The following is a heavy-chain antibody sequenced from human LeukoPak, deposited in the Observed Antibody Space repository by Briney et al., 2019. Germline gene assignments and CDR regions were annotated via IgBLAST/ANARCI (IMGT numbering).Heavy chain of an antibody. CDR3: ARIDRAVAGTIDY. CDR2: IYYSGST. Sequence: PSETLTLTCTVSGGSIRSYFWSWIRQPPGKGLEWFGYIYYSGSTNYNPSLKSRVTMSVDTSKNQFSLKLSSLTAADTAVYYCARIDRAVAGTIDYWGQGTLVTVSS. J-gene: IGHJ4*02. CDR1: GGSIRSYF. V-gene: IGHV4-59*08. D-gene: IGHD6-19*01.